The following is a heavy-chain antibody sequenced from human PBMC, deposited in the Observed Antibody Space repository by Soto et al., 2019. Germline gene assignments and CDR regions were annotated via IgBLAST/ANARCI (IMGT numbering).Heavy chain of an antibody. V-gene: IGHV1-3*01. CDR3: ARGLWGGIPYFDY. D-gene: IGHD3-10*01. J-gene: IGHJ4*02. CDR2: INAGNGNT. CDR1: GYTFTSYA. Sequence: QVQLVQSGAEVKKPGASVTVSCKASGYTFTSYAMHWVRQAPGQRLEGMGWINAGNGNTKYSQKVQGRVTITRDTSASTAYMELSSLRSEDTAVYYCARGLWGGIPYFDYWGQGTLVTVSS.